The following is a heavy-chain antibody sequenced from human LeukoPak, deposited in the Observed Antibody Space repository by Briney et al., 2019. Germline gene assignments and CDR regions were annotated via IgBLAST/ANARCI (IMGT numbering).Heavy chain of an antibody. CDR3: ARDVRMSIAARPGDAFDI. V-gene: IGHV1-69*13. J-gene: IGHJ3*02. CDR1: GGTFSSYA. D-gene: IGHD6-6*01. Sequence: ASVKVSCKASGGTFSSYAIRWVRQAPGQGLEWMGGIIPISGTANYAQKFQGRVTITADESTSTAYMELSSLRSEDTAVYYCARDVRMSIAARPGDAFDIWGQGTMVTVSS. CDR2: IIPISGTA.